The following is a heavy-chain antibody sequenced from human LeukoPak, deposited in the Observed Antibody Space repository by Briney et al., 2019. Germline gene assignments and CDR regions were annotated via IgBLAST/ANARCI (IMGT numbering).Heavy chain of an antibody. CDR2: VIPIFGTA. CDR3: ARVRRNYGSGSYYPYYFDY. CDR1: GGTLSSYA. V-gene: IGHV1-69*13. Sequence: APVKVSFQGSGGTLSSYAFNGGGEGPGPRVEWVGGVIPIFGTANYAQKFQGRVTITADESTSTAYMELSSLRSEDTAVYYCARVRRNYGSGSYYPYYFDYWGQGTLVTVSS. J-gene: IGHJ4*02. D-gene: IGHD3-10*01.